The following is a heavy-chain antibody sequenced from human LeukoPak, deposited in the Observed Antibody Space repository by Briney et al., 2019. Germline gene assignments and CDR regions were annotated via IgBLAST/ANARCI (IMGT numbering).Heavy chain of an antibody. D-gene: IGHD1-26*01. V-gene: IGHV3-23*01. Sequence: GGSLRLSCAASGFTFSSYAMSWVRQAPKKGLEWVSAISGSGGSTYYADSVKGRFTISRDNSKNTLYLQMNNLRAEDTAVYSCAKDHSGSYAYWGQGTLVTVSS. J-gene: IGHJ4*02. CDR1: GFTFSSYA. CDR2: ISGSGGST. CDR3: AKDHSGSYAY.